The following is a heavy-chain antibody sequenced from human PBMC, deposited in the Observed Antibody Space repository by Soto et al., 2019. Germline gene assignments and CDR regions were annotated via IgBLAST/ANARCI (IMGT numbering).Heavy chain of an antibody. J-gene: IGHJ6*02. D-gene: IGHD3-10*01. CDR2: IYSNGGT. CDR3: ARDGGFGSRGYYGLDV. V-gene: IGHV4-59*01. CDR1: GGAISNYD. Sequence: PSETLSLTCTVSGGAISNYDWSWIRQPPGKSLEWIGYIYSNGGTNYNPSLKSRVTISLETSKNQFSLKLSSVTAADTAVYYCARDGGFGSRGYYGLDVWGQGTTVTVSS.